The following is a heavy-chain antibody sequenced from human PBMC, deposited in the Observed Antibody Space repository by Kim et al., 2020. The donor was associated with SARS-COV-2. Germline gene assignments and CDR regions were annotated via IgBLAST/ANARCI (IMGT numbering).Heavy chain of an antibody. CDR1: GDSISTGGYY. Sequence: SESLSLTCTVSGDSISTGGYYWNWIRQRLGKGLVWIGYMYYTGATYYSSSLKGRVVISGDASKNQFFLTRSAVTAADTGTYYGAGGSGPTGCGRFDTW. J-gene: IGHJ4*01. CDR3: AGGSGPTGCGRFDT. V-gene: IGHV4-31*03. CDR2: MYYTGAT. D-gene: IGHD3-16*01.